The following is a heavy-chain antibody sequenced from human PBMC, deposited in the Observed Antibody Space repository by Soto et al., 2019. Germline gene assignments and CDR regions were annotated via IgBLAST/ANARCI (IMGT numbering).Heavy chain of an antibody. CDR3: PPTYPFPYFDYYYKAV. CDR1: GYTFTSYG. CDR2: ISAYDADT. J-gene: IGHJ6*03. V-gene: IGHV1-18*01. Sequence: QVQLVQSGAEVKKPGASVKVSCKASGYTFTSYGISWVRQAPGQGLEWMGWISAYDADTNYTQNLLGRVTLTTDTSTYTAYMELRSLRSDDTAVYYCPPTYPFPYFDYYYKAVWGRGTTVTVSS. D-gene: IGHD2-2*01.